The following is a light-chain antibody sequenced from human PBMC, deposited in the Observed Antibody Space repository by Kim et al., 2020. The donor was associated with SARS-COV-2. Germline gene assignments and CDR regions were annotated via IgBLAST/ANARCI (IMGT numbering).Light chain of an antibody. V-gene: IGKV3-11*01. CDR3: QQRRKSIT. Sequence: SLSPRESATLSCRASESVSTYLAWHQQKPGQAPRLLISDASNRATGVPVRFSGSGSGTDFTLTISSLEPEDFAVYYCQQRRKSITFGQGTRLEIK. J-gene: IGKJ5*01. CDR1: ESVSTY. CDR2: DAS.